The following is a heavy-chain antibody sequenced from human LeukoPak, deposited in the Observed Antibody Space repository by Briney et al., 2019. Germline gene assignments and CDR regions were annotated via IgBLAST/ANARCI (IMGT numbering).Heavy chain of an antibody. CDR3: ARETSQKGAHYMDV. Sequence: SETLSLTCTVSGGSVNSNNYYWAWVRQPPGKGLEWIGAVYFTGSTQYNPSLKSRVTISVDTSKNQFSLKLSSVTAADTAVYYCARETSQKGAHYMDVWGKGTTVTISS. CDR1: GGSVNSNNYY. V-gene: IGHV4-39*07. J-gene: IGHJ6*03. D-gene: IGHD3-16*01. CDR2: VYFTGST.